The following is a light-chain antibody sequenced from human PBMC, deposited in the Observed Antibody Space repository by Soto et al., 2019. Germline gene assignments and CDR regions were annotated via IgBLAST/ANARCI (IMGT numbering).Light chain of an antibody. Sequence: SYVLTQPPSVSVAPGQTATITCGGNNIGSKSVHWYQQKAGQAPILVVYNDRDRPSGIPERFSGSNSGNTATLTISGVEAGDEADYSCQVWEGTSGQCVFGTGTKLTVL. CDR1: NIGSKS. CDR2: NDR. J-gene: IGLJ1*01. CDR3: QVWEGTSGQCV. V-gene: IGLV3-21*02.